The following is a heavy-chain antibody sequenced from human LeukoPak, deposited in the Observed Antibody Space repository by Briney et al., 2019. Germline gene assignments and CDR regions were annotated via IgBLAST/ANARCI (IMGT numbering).Heavy chain of an antibody. CDR3: ARSIDYYGSSGYYTTFDY. Sequence: PSETLSLTCTVSGGSISSYYWSWIRQPPGKGLEWIGYIYYSGSTYYNPSLKSRVTISVDTSKNQFSLKLSSVTAADTAVYYCARSIDYYGSSGYYTTFDYWGQGTLVTVSS. CDR1: GGSISSYY. V-gene: IGHV4-59*01. J-gene: IGHJ4*02. D-gene: IGHD3-22*01. CDR2: IYYSGST.